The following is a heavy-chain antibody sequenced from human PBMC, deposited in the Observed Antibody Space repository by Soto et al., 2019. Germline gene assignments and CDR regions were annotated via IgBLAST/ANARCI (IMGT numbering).Heavy chain of an antibody. V-gene: IGHV1-69*06. CDR3: ARASTLTVHCGSVSCPIMDV. Sequence: QVQLVQSGAEVKKPGSPVKVSCKASGGTFSSYAISWVRQAPGQGLEWMGGIIPIFGKENYARKFQGRVTITAYSSTSTAYMELSSLRSEDTAGYYCARASTLTVHCGSVSCPIMDVLGQGTTVTVSS. CDR1: GGTFSSYA. CDR2: IIPIFGKE. D-gene: IGHD2-2*01. J-gene: IGHJ6*02.